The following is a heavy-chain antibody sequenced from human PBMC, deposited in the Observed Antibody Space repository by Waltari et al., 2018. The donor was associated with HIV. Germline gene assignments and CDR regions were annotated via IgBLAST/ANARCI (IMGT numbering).Heavy chain of an antibody. CDR1: GYSFTSYW. J-gene: IGHJ4*02. Sequence: EVQLVQSGAEVKKPGESLKISCKGSGYSFTSYWIGWVRQMPGKGLEWMGINCPGDSGTRSSPSFQGQVTISADKSISIAYLQWSSMKAADTAMYYCAGQDGYGALPGGFFDYWGQGTLVTVSS. D-gene: IGHD4-17*01. CDR2: NCPGDSGT. V-gene: IGHV5-51*01. CDR3: AGQDGYGALPGGFFDY.